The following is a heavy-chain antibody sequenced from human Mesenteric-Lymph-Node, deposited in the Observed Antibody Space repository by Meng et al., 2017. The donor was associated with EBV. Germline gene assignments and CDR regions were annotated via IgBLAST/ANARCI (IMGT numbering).Heavy chain of an antibody. J-gene: IGHJ5*02. CDR3: ARDDCTGGSCHSFGWFDP. D-gene: IGHD2-15*01. CDR1: GGSIGSGAYY. V-gene: IGHV4-30-4*01. CDR2: IYDSGST. Sequence: LLLKLAGPVLGQPPHTLSLTVAVSGGSIGSGAYYWSWIRQPPGKGLEWIGYIYDSGSTYYNPSLKNRITMSVDTSKNQFSLKLSYVTVADTAVYYCARDDCTGGSCHSFGWFDPWGQGTLVTVSS.